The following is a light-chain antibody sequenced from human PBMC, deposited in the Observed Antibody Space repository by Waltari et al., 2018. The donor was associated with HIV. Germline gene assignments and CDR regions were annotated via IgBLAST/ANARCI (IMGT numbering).Light chain of an antibody. V-gene: IGKV1-39*01. J-gene: IGKJ2*01. CDR1: QSISDF. CDR2: SAS. Sequence: DIQMTQSPSPLSASVGDRVTITCRASQSISDFLNWYQQKPGKAPQLLISSASSLHSGVPSRFSGSGSGTDFTLTINSLQPEDFATYYCQQSDSIPYTFGQGTKLDIK. CDR3: QQSDSIPYT.